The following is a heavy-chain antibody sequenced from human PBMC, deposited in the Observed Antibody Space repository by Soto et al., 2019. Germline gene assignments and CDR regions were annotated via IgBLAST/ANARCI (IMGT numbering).Heavy chain of an antibody. CDR1: GFTFSSYG. CDR3: AKLILTGIVGATTVWDYYYGMDV. CDR2: ISYDGSNK. D-gene: IGHD1-26*01. J-gene: IGHJ6*02. V-gene: IGHV3-30*18. Sequence: GGSLRLSCAASGFTFSSYGMHWVRQAPGKGLEWVAVISYDGSNKYYADSVKGRFTISRDNSKNTLYLQMNSLRAEDTAVYYCAKLILTGIVGATTVWDYYYGMDVWGQGTTVTVSS.